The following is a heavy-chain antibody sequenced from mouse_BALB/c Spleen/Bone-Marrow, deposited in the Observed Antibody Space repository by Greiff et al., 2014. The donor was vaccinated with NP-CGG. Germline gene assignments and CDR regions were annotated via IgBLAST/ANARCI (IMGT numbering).Heavy chain of an antibody. J-gene: IGHJ4*01. Sequence: VQLQQSGAELVKPGASVKLSCTASGFNIKDTYMHWVKQRPEQGLEWIGRIDPANGNTKYDPKFQGKATITADTSSNTAYLQLSSLTSENTAVYYCARWEYYAMDYWGQGTSVTVSS. D-gene: IGHD4-1*01. V-gene: IGHV14-3*02. CDR1: GFNIKDTY. CDR2: IDPANGNT. CDR3: ARWEYYAMDY.